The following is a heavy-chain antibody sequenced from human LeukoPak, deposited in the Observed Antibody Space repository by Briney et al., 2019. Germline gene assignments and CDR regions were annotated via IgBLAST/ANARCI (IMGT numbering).Heavy chain of an antibody. CDR3: ARDRGYCSSTSCYYFDY. V-gene: IGHV4-4*07. Sequence: PSETLSLTCTVSGGSISSYYWSWIRQPAGKGLEWIGRIYTSGSTNYNPSLKSRVTISVDTSKNQFSLKLSSVTAADTAVYYCARDRGYCSSTSCYYFDYWGQGTLVTVSS. CDR1: GGSISSYY. D-gene: IGHD2-2*01. J-gene: IGHJ4*02. CDR2: IYTSGST.